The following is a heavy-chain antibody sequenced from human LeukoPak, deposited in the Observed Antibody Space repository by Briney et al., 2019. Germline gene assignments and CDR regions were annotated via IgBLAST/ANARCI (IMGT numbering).Heavy chain of an antibody. Sequence: ASVKVSCKASGYTFTSYDINWVRQATGQGLEWMGWMNPNSGNTGYAQKFQGRVTITRNTSISTAYTELSSLRSEDTAVYYCARVNGYGSGSYLYYFDYWAREPWSPSPQ. J-gene: IGHJ4*02. CDR1: GYTFTSYD. V-gene: IGHV1-8*03. CDR2: MNPNSGNT. D-gene: IGHD3-10*01. CDR3: ARVNGYGSGSYLYYFDY.